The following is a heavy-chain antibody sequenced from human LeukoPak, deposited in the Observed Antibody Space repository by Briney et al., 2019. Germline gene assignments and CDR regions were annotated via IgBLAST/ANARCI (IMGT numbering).Heavy chain of an antibody. Sequence: PGGSLRLSCAASGFTFSSYAISWVRQAPGKGLEWVSAISGSGGSTYYADSVKGRFTISRDNSKNTLYLQMNSLRAEDTAVYYCGTDLGGSYPYYFDYWGQGTLVTVSS. V-gene: IGHV3-23*01. CDR3: GTDLGGSYPYYFDY. D-gene: IGHD1-26*01. CDR1: GFTFSSYA. J-gene: IGHJ4*02. CDR2: ISGSGGST.